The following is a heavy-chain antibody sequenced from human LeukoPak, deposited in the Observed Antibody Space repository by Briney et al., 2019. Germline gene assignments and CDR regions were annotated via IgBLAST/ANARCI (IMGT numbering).Heavy chain of an antibody. Sequence: SETLSLTCTVSAGSISSYYRSWIRQPPGKGLEWIGYVYYSGSTNYNPSLKSRVTISVDTSKNQFSLKLSPVTAADTAVYYCARYCSSTSCYFFDSWGQGTLVTVSS. J-gene: IGHJ4*02. D-gene: IGHD2-2*01. CDR3: ARYCSSTSCYFFDS. CDR1: AGSISSYY. V-gene: IGHV4-59*08. CDR2: VYYSGST.